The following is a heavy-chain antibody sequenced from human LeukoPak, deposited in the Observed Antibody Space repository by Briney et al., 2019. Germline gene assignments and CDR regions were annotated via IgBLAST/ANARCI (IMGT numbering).Heavy chain of an antibody. CDR1: GYTFTGYY. J-gene: IGHJ5*02. CDR2: INPSGGST. Sequence: ASVKVSCKASGYTFTGYYMHWVRQAPGQGLEWMGIINPSGGSTSYAQKFQGRVTMTRDTSTSTVYMELSSLRSEDTAAYYCARGLRPNWFDPWGQGTLVTVSS. V-gene: IGHV1-46*03. CDR3: ARGLRPNWFDP.